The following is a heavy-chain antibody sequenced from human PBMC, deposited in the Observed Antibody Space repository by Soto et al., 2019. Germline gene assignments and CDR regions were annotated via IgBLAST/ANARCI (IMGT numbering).Heavy chain of an antibody. CDR1: GFTFSGYA. D-gene: IGHD2-2*01. V-gene: IGHV3-30-3*01. CDR3: ARDSLHCSSTTCYYHFYGMAV. CDR2: ISYDGSND. J-gene: IGHJ6*02. Sequence: GGSLRLSCAASGFTFSGYAMHWVRLAPGKGLEWVALISYDGSNDYYSDSLKGRFTISRDNSKNTVYLQMNSLRAEDAALYYCARDSLHCSSTTCYYHFYGMAVWGQGTTVTVSS.